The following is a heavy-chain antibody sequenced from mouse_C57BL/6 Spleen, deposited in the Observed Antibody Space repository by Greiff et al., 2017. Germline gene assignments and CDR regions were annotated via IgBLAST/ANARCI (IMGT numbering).Heavy chain of an antibody. V-gene: IGHV1-54*01. CDR2: INPGSGGT. CDR3: ARARDGYYGY. CDR1: GYAFTNYL. Sequence: QVQLKESGAELVRPGTSVKVSCKASGYAFTNYLLEWVKQRPGQGLEWIGVINPGSGGTNYNEKFKGKATLTADKSSSTAYMQLSSLTSEDSAVYFCARARDGYYGYWGQGTTLTVSS. D-gene: IGHD2-3*01. J-gene: IGHJ2*01.